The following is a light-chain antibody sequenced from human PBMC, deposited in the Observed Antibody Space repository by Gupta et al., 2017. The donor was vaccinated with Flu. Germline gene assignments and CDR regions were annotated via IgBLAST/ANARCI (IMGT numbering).Light chain of an antibody. V-gene: IGLV2-11*01. J-gene: IGLJ1*01. CDR2: DVS. Sequence: GQSVAISCTGTSSDVGGYNYVSWYQQHPGKPPNVMLYDVSKRPSGVPDRFSGSKSGNTASLTISGLQAEDESDYYCCSYAVSSRFGTGTKVTVL. CDR1: SSDVGGYNY. CDR3: CSYAVSSR.